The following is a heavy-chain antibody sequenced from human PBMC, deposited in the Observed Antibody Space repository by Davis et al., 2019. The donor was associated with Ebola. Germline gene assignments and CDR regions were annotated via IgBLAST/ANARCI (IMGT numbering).Heavy chain of an antibody. V-gene: IGHV3-23*01. CDR2: FSDGSEMT. CDR3: AKHRGVAWNAMDV. D-gene: IGHD1-14*01. J-gene: IGHJ6*02. Sequence: GGSLRPSCAASAFTFSSYRMNWVRQAPGKGLEWVSSFSDGSEMTYYADSVKGRFTISRDSSKSTLYLQMSSLRAEDTAVYYCAKHRGVAWNAMDVWGQGTTVTVSS. CDR1: AFTFSSYR.